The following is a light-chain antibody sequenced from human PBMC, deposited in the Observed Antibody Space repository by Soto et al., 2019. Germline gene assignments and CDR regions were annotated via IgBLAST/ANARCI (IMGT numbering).Light chain of an antibody. J-gene: IGLJ2*01. V-gene: IGLV1-44*01. Sequence: QSVLTQPPSASGTPGQRVTISCSGSNSNIGSNTVNWYQHLPGTAPKLLIYSNNQRPSGVPDRFSGSKSVISASLAISGLQSEDEADYYCAAWDDSLNGPVFGGGTKLTVL. CDR2: SNN. CDR1: NSNIGSNT. CDR3: AAWDDSLNGPV.